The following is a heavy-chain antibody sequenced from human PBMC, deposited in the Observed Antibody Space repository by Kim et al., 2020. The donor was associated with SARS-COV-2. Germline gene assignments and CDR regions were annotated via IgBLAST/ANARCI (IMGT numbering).Heavy chain of an antibody. CDR3: ASKETVGPLHY. CDR1: GCTFSTYT. D-gene: IGHD1-1*01. V-gene: IGHV1-69*13. Sequence: SVKVSCKASGCTFSTYTMTWVRQAPGQGLEWMGWIIPVFSTPDYAQNFQGRLTITADESTTTAYIELSSLTSEDTAVYYCASKETVGPLHYWGQGTLVTVS. J-gene: IGHJ4*02. CDR2: IIPVFSTP.